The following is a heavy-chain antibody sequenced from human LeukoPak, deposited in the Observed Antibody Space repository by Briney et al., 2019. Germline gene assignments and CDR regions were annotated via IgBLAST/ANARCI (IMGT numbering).Heavy chain of an antibody. V-gene: IGHV3-9*03. CDR1: GFKFDDYA. Sequence: GRSLRLSCTASGFKFDDYAMHWVRQAPGRGLEWVSGIRWNSGSIGYADSVKGRFTISRDNAKNSLYLQMNSLRAEDMALYYCAKGFRGVNNGAFDIWGQGTMVTVSS. D-gene: IGHD3-10*01. CDR3: AKGFRGVNNGAFDI. J-gene: IGHJ3*02. CDR2: IRWNSGSI.